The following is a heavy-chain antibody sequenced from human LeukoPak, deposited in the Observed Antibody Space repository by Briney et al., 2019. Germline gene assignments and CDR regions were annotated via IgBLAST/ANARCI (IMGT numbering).Heavy chain of an antibody. Sequence: AGGSLRLSCAGSGFTFSDYYIVWVRQAPGKGLERVGRMRNKANRYTTETAASVTGRFTISRDDSKKLVFLQMNSLKIEDTAVYYCTTSPDSGANVFDIWGQGTRVTVSS. V-gene: IGHV3-72*01. CDR1: GFTFSDYY. J-gene: IGHJ3*02. CDR3: TTSPDSGANVFDI. D-gene: IGHD1-26*01. CDR2: MRNKANRYTT.